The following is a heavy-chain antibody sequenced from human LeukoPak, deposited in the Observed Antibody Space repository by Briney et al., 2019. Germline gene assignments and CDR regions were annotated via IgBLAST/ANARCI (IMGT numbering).Heavy chain of an antibody. CDR2: ISSSSSTI. CDR1: GFTFSSYS. J-gene: IGHJ3*02. Sequence: PGGSLRLSCAASGFTFSSYSMNWVRQAPGKGLEWVSYISSSSSTIYYADSVKGRFTISRDNAKNSLYLQMNSLRAEDTAVYYCARPLMVRGVITPHAFDIWGQGTMVTVSS. D-gene: IGHD3-10*01. V-gene: IGHV3-48*04. CDR3: ARPLMVRGVITPHAFDI.